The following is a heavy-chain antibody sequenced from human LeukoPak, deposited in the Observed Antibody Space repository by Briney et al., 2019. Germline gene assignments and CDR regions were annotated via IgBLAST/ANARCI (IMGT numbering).Heavy chain of an antibody. V-gene: IGHV4-59*08. CDR1: GGSISSYY. CDR2: IYYSGST. Sequence: KPSETLSLTCTVSGGSISSYYWSWIRQPPGKGLEWIGYIYYSGSTNYNPSLKSRVTISVDTSKNQFSLKLSSVTAADTAVYYCARLPESGSSGYSHHYYGMDVWGQGTTVTVSS. CDR3: ARLPESGSSGYSHHYYGMDV. J-gene: IGHJ6*02. D-gene: IGHD6-13*01.